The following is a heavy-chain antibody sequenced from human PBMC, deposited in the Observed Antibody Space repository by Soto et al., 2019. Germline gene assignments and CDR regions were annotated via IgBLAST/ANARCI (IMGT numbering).Heavy chain of an antibody. CDR1: GGTFSSYA. D-gene: IGHD3-10*01. CDR2: IIPIFGTA. CDR3: AREGDYYGSGSYLFGGAYGMDV. V-gene: IGHV1-69*01. J-gene: IGHJ6*02. Sequence: QVQLVQSGAEVKKPGSSVKVSCKASGGTFSSYAISWVRQAPGQGLEWMGGIIPIFGTANYAQKFQGRVTITADEATSTAYMELSSLRSEDTAVYYCAREGDYYGSGSYLFGGAYGMDVWGQETTVTVSS.